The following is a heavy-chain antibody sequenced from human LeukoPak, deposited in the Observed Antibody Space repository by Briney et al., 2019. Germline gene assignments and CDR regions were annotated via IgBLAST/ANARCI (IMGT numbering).Heavy chain of an antibody. J-gene: IGHJ4*02. Sequence: GGSLRLSCSGSGFTFGDHPMTWVRLAPGKGLEWVGYIRSKDYGGTAAYGTSVRGRFTISRDDSKSIAYLQMNNLTVDDTAVYYCVRKRQGDSWGQGTLVIVSS. CDR1: GFTFGDHP. CDR2: IRSKDYGGTA. V-gene: IGHV3-49*04. CDR3: VRKRQGDS.